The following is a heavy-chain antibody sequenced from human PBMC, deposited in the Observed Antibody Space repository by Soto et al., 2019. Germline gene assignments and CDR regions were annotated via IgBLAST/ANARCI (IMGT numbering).Heavy chain of an antibody. J-gene: IGHJ3*02. Sequence: SETLSLTCTVSGGSISSYYWSWIRQPPGKGLEWIGYIYYSGSTNYNPSIKSRVTISVDTSKNQFSLKLSSVTAADTAVYYCARHGKDSGYDSGDAFDIWGQGTMVTVSS. CDR3: ARHGKDSGYDSGDAFDI. CDR1: GGSISSYY. D-gene: IGHD5-12*01. V-gene: IGHV4-59*08. CDR2: IYYSGST.